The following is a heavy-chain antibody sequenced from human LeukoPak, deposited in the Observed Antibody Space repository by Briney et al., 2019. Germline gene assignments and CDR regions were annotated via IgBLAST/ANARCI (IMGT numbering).Heavy chain of an antibody. D-gene: IGHD1-26*01. V-gene: IGHV4-34*01. CDR1: VGSFTGYY. J-gene: IGHJ6*03. CDR3: ARGRRELIGERLYYYYMDV. Sequence: SETQSLTCAVYVGSFTGYYWSWIRQPPGEGLEGIGEIHPNGRTNYNPSLKSRVATSVDTSKNEFSLKLSSVTAADTAVYYCARGRRELIGERLYYYYMDVWGKGTTVTVSS. CDR2: IHPNGRT.